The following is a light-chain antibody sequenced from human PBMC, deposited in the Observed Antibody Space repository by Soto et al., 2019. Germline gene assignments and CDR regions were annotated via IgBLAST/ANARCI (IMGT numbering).Light chain of an antibody. CDR1: SSDVGGYNY. CDR3: SSYAASNNVGV. CDR2: EVS. J-gene: IGLJ2*01. V-gene: IGLV2-8*01. Sequence: QSALTQPPSASGSPGQSVTISCIGTSSDVGGYNYVSWYQQHPGKAPKLMIYEVSKRPSGVPDRFSGSKSGNTASLTVSGLQSEDEADYCCSSYAASNNVGVFGGGTKLTVL.